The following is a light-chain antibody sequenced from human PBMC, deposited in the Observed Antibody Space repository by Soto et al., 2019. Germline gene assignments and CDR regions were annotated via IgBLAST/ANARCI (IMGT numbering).Light chain of an antibody. CDR1: QSVTYN. Sequence: ETMSTQSPATLSASPVERVTLSCRATQSVTYNLAWYQQKPGQAPRLLIYGASTRATGIPARFSGRGSGTEFTLTITSLQSEDFAVYYCQQYSTWPRTFGQGTKVDIK. CDR3: QQYSTWPRT. J-gene: IGKJ1*01. CDR2: GAS. V-gene: IGKV3-15*01.